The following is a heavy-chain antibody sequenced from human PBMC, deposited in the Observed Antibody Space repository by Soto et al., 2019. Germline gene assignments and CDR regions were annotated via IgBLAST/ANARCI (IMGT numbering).Heavy chain of an antibody. Sequence: QVQLVQSGAEVKKPGSSVKVSCKASGGTFSSYAISWVRQAPGQGLEWMGGIIPISGTANYAQKFQGRVTITAEESTSTAYMELSSRRSEDTAVYYCARSQGSSTSLEIYYYYYYGMDVWGQGTTVTVSS. D-gene: IGHD2-2*01. CDR1: GGTFSSYA. CDR2: IIPISGTA. CDR3: ARSQGSSTSLEIYYYYYYGMDV. V-gene: IGHV1-69*01. J-gene: IGHJ6*02.